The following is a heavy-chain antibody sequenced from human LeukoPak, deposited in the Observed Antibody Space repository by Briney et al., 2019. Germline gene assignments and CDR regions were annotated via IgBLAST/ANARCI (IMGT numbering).Heavy chain of an antibody. D-gene: IGHD1-1*01. Sequence: GGSLRLSCAASGFTFSTFSMNWVRQAPGKGLEWVSSITSSSRYIYDADSVKGRFTISRDNAKNSLYLQMNSLRAEDTAMYYCVRVKATTDYYYYMDVWGKGTTVTVSS. V-gene: IGHV3-21*01. CDR1: GFTFSTFS. J-gene: IGHJ6*03. CDR3: VRVKATTDYYYYMDV. CDR2: ITSSSRYI.